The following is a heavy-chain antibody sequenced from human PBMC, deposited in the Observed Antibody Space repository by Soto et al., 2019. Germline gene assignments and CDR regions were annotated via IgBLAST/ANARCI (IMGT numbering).Heavy chain of an antibody. CDR3: ARALREHYDILTGYFWSWFDP. D-gene: IGHD3-9*01. Sequence: PSETLSLTCTVSGGSISSGDYYWSWIRQPPGKGLEWIGYIYYSGSTYYNPSLKSRVTISVDTSKNQFSLKLSSVTAADTAVYYCARALREHYDILTGYFWSWFDPWGQGTLVTVSS. CDR1: GGSISSGDYY. V-gene: IGHV4-30-4*01. J-gene: IGHJ5*02. CDR2: IYYSGST.